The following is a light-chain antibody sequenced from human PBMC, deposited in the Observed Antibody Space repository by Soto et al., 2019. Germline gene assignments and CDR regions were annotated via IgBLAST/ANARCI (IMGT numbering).Light chain of an antibody. CDR2: DAS. J-gene: IGKJ4*02. CDR3: QQYDNRFT. CDR1: QDISNY. Sequence: DIQMTQSPSSLSASVGDRVTITFQASQDISNYLNWYQQKPGKAPKLLIYDASNLETGVPSRFSGSGSGTDFTFTISRLQPEDIATYYCQQYDNRFTFGGGIKV. V-gene: IGKV1-33*01.